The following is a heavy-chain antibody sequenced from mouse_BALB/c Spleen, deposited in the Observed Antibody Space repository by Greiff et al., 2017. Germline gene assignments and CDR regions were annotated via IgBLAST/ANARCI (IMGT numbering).Heavy chain of an antibody. CDR1: GFSLTSYG. D-gene: IGHD2-2*01. CDR2: IWAGGST. CDR3: ARVYGYEGAAMDY. Sequence: VMLVESGPGLVAPSQSLSITCTVSGFSLTSYGVHWVRQPPGKGLEWLGVIWAGGSTNYNSALMSRLSISKDNSKSQVFLKMNSLQTDDTAMYYCARVYGYEGAAMDYWGQGTSVTVSS. V-gene: IGHV2-9*02. J-gene: IGHJ4*01.